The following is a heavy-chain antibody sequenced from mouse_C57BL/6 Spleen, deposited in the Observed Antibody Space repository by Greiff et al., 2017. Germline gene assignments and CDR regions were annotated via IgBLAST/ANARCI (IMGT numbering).Heavy chain of an antibody. V-gene: IGHV5-17*01. CDR1: GFTFSDYG. D-gene: IGHD2-3*01. Sequence: EVKVVESGGGLVKPGGSLKLSCAASGFTFSDYGMHWVRQAPEKGLEWVAYISSGSSTIYYADTVKGRFTISRDNAKNPLFLQMTSLRSEDTAMYYCARRDGYYFDYWGQGTTLTVSS. J-gene: IGHJ2*01. CDR2: ISSGSSTI. CDR3: ARRDGYYFDY.